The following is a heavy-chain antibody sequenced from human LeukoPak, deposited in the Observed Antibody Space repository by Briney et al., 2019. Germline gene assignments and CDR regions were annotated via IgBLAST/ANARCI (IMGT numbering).Heavy chain of an antibody. D-gene: IGHD3-3*01. V-gene: IGHV3-23*01. CDR1: GFTFSSYA. CDR3: AKDLIQAYYDFWSGYYTGVDY. Sequence: PGGSLRLSCAASGFTFSSYAMSWVRQAPGKGLEWVSAISGGGSSTYYADSVKGRFTISRDNSKNTLYLQMNSLRAEDTAVYYCAKDLIQAYYDFWSGYYTGVDYWGQGTLVTVSS. J-gene: IGHJ4*02. CDR2: ISGGGSST.